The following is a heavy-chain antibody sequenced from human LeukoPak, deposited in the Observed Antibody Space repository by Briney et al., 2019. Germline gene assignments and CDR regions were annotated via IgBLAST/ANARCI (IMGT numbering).Heavy chain of an antibody. CDR3: ARVQKAYYYDSSGHLDY. CDR1: GGSVSSGSYY. CDR2: IKQDGSEK. D-gene: IGHD3-22*01. Sequence: PSETLSLTCTVSGGSVSSGSYYWSWVRQAPGKGLEWVANIKQDGSEKYYVDSVKGRFTISRDNAKNSLYLQMNSLRAEDTAVYYCARVQKAYYYDSSGHLDYWGQGTLVTVSS. V-gene: IGHV3-7*01. J-gene: IGHJ4*02.